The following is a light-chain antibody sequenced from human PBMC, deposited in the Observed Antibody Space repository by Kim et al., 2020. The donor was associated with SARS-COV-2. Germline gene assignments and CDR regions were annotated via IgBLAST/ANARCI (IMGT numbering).Light chain of an antibody. J-gene: IGLJ3*02. CDR2: AKN. CDR1: SLRRYY. Sequence: SSELTQDPAVSVALGQTVRITCQGDSLRRYYASWYQQKPGQAPVLVIYAKNNRPSGIPDRFSGSSSGNTASLTITGAQAEDEADYYCNSRDSSGHHRVFGGGTQLTVL. V-gene: IGLV3-19*01. CDR3: NSRDSSGHHRV.